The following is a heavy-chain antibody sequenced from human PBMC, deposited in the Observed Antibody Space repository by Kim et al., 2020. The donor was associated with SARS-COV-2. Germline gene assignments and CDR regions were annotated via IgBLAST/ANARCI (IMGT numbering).Heavy chain of an antibody. CDR2: INHSGST. CDR1: GGSFNGHY. V-gene: IGHV4-34*01. Sequence: SETLSLTCAVYGGSFNGHYWNWIRQPPGMGLEWIGEINHSGSTKYNPSLKSRVTLSVDTSKNQFSLKLTSVTAADSAVYFCARRPSGVVWGGLGAPGPVS. CDR3: ARRPSGVVW. J-gene: IGHJ4*02. D-gene: IGHD3-10*01.